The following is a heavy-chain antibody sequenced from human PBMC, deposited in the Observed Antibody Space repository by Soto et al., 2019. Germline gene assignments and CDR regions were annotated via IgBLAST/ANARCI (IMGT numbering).Heavy chain of an antibody. D-gene: IGHD3-10*01. J-gene: IGHJ6*03. CDR1: GYTFTSYG. Sequence: ASVKVSCKASGYTFTSYGISWVRQAPGQGLEWMGWISAYNGNTNYAQKLQGRVTMTTDTSTSTAYMELRSLRSDDTAVYYCAFATMDDENYYYYYMDVWGKGTTVTVSS. V-gene: IGHV1-18*01. CDR3: AFATMDDENYYYYYMDV. CDR2: ISAYNGNT.